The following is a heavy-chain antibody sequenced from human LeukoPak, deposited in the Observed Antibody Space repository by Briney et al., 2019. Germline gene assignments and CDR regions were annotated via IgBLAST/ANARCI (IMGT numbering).Heavy chain of an antibody. CDR3: ARGPYYYGSGRTDAFDF. J-gene: IGHJ3*01. Sequence: GASVKVSCKASRYTFTDYYIHWVRQAPGQGPERMGGINCYSGDTKSAQTFQGRVTMTRDTSISTVYMELSRVTSDDTAVYYCARGPYYYGSGRTDAFDFWGQGTEVTVSS. D-gene: IGHD3-10*01. CDR1: RYTFTDYY. V-gene: IGHV1-2*02. CDR2: INCYSGDT.